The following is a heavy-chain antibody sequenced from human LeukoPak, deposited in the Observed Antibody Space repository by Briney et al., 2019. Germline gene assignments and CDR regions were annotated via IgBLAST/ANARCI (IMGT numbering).Heavy chain of an antibody. Sequence: GGAFRLFLAAFGFTFSNYYMSWIAQPPGKGLEWLSHIGRSGDDKNYADSVKGRFTISRDNAENSLYLQMNSLRIEDTAIYYCATDIRAVGDSRYFDYWGQGALVTVSS. J-gene: IGHJ4*02. CDR1: GFTFSNYY. D-gene: IGHD1-26*01. CDR3: ATDIRAVGDSRYFDY. CDR2: IGRSGDDK. V-gene: IGHV3-11*01.